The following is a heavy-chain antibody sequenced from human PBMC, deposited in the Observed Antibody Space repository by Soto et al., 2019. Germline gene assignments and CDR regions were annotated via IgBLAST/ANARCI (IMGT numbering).Heavy chain of an antibody. CDR1: GFTFSSYA. CDR3: ARDRVGWKGGYYYGMDV. Sequence: EVQLLESGGGLVQPGGSLRLSCAASGFTFSSYAMSWVRQAPGKGLEWVSAISGSGGSTYYADSVKGRFTISRDNSKNTLYLQMNSLRAEDTAVYYCARDRVGWKGGYYYGMDVWGQGTTVTVSS. D-gene: IGHD6-19*01. CDR2: ISGSGGST. J-gene: IGHJ6*02. V-gene: IGHV3-23*01.